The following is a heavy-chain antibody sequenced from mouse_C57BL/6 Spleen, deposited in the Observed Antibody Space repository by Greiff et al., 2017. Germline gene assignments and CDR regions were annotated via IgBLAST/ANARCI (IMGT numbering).Heavy chain of an antibody. CDR2: IYPSDSET. CDR1: GYTFTSYW. Sequence: QVQLQQPGAELVRPGSSVKLSCKASGYTFTSYWMDWVKQRPGQGLEWIGNIYPSDSETHYNQKFKDKATLTVDKSSSTAYMQRSSLTSEDSAVYYCARRYYGNYYFDYWGQGTTLTVSS. D-gene: IGHD2-1*01. V-gene: IGHV1-61*01. CDR3: ARRYYGNYYFDY. J-gene: IGHJ2*01.